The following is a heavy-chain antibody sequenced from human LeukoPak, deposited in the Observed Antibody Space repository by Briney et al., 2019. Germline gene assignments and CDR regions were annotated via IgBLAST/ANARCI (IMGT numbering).Heavy chain of an antibody. D-gene: IGHD3-22*01. V-gene: IGHV4-34*01. CDR3: ARSGTGLLRYYFDY. J-gene: IGHJ4*02. CDR2: INHSGST. Sequence: PSETLSLTCAVYGGSFSGYYWSWIRQPPGKGLEWIGEINHSGSTNYNPSLKSRVTISVDTSKNQFSLKLSSVTAADTAVYYCARSGTGLLRYYFDYWGQGTLITVSS. CDR1: GGSFSGYY.